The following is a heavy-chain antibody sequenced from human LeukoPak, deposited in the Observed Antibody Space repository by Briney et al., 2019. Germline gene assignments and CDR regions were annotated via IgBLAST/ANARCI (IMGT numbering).Heavy chain of an antibody. CDR1: GGTFSSYA. V-gene: IGHV1-69*01. CDR2: IIPIFGTA. CDR3: ARGLTDYFDAFGI. Sequence: GASVKVSCKASGGTFSSYAISWVRQAPGQGLEWMGGIIPIFGTANYAQKFQGRVTITADESTSTAYMELSSLRSEDTAVYYCARGLTDYFDAFGIWGQGTKVTVSS. D-gene: IGHD3-10*01. J-gene: IGHJ3*02.